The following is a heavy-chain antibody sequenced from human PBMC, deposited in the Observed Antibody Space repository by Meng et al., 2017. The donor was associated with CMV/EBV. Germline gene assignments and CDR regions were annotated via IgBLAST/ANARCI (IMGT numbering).Heavy chain of an antibody. CDR3: ARSLFDSNDPFDY. V-gene: IGHV3-48*04. Sequence: GESLKISCAASGFTFSSDTMNWVRQAPGKGLEWVSYISNSGSAKYYTDSLRGRFTISRDNAKNSLYLQMNSLRADDTAVYYCARSLFDSNDPFDYWGQGTVVTVSS. CDR1: GFTFSSDT. D-gene: IGHD3-22*01. J-gene: IGHJ4*02. CDR2: ISNSGSAK.